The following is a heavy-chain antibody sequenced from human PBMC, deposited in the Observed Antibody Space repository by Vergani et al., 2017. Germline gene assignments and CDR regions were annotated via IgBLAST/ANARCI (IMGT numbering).Heavy chain of an antibody. Sequence: QVQLVQSGAEVKKPGASVKVSCKASGYTFTGYYMHWARQAPGQGLEWMGWINPNSGGTNYAQKFQGRVTMTRDTSISTAYMELSRLRSDDTAVYYCAREDDCSSTSCPPDYWGQGTLVTVSS. V-gene: IGHV1-2*02. CDR2: INPNSGGT. CDR3: AREDDCSSTSCPPDY. J-gene: IGHJ4*02. D-gene: IGHD2-2*01. CDR1: GYTFTGYY.